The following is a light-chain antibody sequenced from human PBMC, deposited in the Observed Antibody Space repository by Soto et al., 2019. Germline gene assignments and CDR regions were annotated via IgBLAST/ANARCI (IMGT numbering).Light chain of an antibody. CDR2: GAS. V-gene: IGKV3-20*01. Sequence: EIVLTQSPGTLSLSPGEIATLSCGASQSVSNSYLAWYQQKPGQAPRLLIYGASSRATGIPDRFSGSGSGTDFTLTISRLEPEDFAVYYCQQYGSSRTFGQGTKVEIK. CDR1: QSVSNSY. CDR3: QQYGSSRT. J-gene: IGKJ1*01.